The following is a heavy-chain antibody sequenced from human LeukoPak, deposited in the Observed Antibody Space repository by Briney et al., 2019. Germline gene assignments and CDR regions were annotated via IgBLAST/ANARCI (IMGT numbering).Heavy chain of an antibody. V-gene: IGHV3-20*04. CDR1: GFTFDDYG. Sequence: GGSLRLSCAASGFTFDDYGMSWVRQAPGKGLEWVSGINWSGGSTGYADSVKGRFTISRDNAKNSLYLQMNSLRAEDTAVYYCAKDGYYDSSAYYYVRYFDLWGRGTLVTVSS. J-gene: IGHJ2*01. D-gene: IGHD3-22*01. CDR2: INWSGGST. CDR3: AKDGYYDSSAYYYVRYFDL.